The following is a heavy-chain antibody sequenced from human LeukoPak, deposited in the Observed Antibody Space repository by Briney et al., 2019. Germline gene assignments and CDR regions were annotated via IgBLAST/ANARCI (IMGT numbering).Heavy chain of an antibody. CDR1: GYSISSGYY. CDR3: ARATRSAAGYFQH. V-gene: IGHV4-38-2*02. J-gene: IGHJ1*01. D-gene: IGHD6-13*01. Sequence: PSETLSLTCTVSGYSISSGYYWGWIRQPPGKGLEWIGSIYHSGSTYYNPSLKSRVTISVDTSKNQFSLKLSSVTAAGTAVYYCARATRSAAGYFQHWGQGTLVTVSS. CDR2: IYHSGST.